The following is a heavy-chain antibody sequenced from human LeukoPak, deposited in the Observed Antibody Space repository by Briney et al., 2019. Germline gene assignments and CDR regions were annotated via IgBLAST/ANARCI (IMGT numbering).Heavy chain of an antibody. J-gene: IGHJ4*02. CDR3: VRDGSSWGNFDY. CDR1: GFTFTDYY. Sequence: GGSLRLSCAASGFTFTDYYMSWIRQAPGKGLEWLSYISSSGSTIYYADSVKGRFTISRDNAKNSLYLQMNSLRTEDTAVYYCVRDGSSWGNFDYWGQGTLVSVSS. CDR2: ISSSGSTI. V-gene: IGHV3-11*04. D-gene: IGHD7-27*01.